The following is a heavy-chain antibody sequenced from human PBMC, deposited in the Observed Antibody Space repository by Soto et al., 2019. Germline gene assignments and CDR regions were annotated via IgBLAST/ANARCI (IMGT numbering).Heavy chain of an antibody. Sequence: QLQLQESGSGLVRPSQTLSLTCAVSGGSISSGGYSWNWIRQPPGKGLEWIGYIYHGGSTLYNPSLKSRVTISVDKSKNQFSLKLSSVIAADTAVYYCARDQLEGNWFDPWGQGTLVTVSS. CDR1: GGSISSGGYS. V-gene: IGHV4-30-2*01. D-gene: IGHD1-1*01. CDR3: ARDQLEGNWFDP. J-gene: IGHJ5*02. CDR2: IYHGGST.